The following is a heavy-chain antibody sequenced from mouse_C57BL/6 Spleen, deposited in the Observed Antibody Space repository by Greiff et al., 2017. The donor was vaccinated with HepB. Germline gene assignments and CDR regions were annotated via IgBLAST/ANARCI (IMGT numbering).Heavy chain of an antibody. D-gene: IGHD2-3*01. J-gene: IGHJ3*01. CDR1: GYTFTSYW. Sequence: QVQLQQPGAELVKPGASVKMSCKASGYTFTSYWITWVKQRPGQGLEWIGDIYPGSGSTNYNEKFKSKATLTVDTSSSTAYMQLSSLTSEDSAVYYCARGVYGYYVVAYWGQGTLVTVSA. CDR3: ARGVYGYYVVAY. V-gene: IGHV1-55*01. CDR2: IYPGSGST.